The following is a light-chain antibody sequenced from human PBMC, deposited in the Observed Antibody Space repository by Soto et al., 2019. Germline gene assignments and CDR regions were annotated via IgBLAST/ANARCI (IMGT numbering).Light chain of an antibody. Sequence: XSALTQPPSASGTPGQSVTISCTGTSSDVGGYNSVSWYQQHPGKAPKLMIYEVSKRPSGVPDRFFGSKSGNTASLTVSGLQAEDEADYYCSSHAGGHSYVFGTGTKVTVL. CDR3: SSHAGGHSYV. V-gene: IGLV2-8*01. CDR2: EVS. J-gene: IGLJ1*01. CDR1: SSDVGGYNS.